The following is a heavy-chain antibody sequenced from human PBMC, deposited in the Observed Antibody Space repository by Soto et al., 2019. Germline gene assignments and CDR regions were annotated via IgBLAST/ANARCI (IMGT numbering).Heavy chain of an antibody. V-gene: IGHV1-18*01. CDR2: ISAYNGNT. CDR1: GYTFTSYG. Sequence: QVQLVQSGAEVKKPGASVKVSCKASGYTFTSYGISWVRQDPGQGLEWMGWISAYNGNTKYAQKLQGRVTMTTDTSTSTAYMEVRGLRSEDTAVYYCARDLAVGLVDYWGQGTLVTVSS. J-gene: IGHJ4*02. CDR3: ARDLAVGLVDY. D-gene: IGHD6-19*01.